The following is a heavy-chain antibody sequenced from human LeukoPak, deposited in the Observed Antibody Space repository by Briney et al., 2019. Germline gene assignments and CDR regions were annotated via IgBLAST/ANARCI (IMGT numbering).Heavy chain of an antibody. J-gene: IGHJ4*02. CDR2: VYTSGST. V-gene: IGHV4-4*09. CDR3: AKSYFDYSTYYSYYFNL. CDR1: GGSISGGY. Sequence: SETLSLTCTVSGGSISGGYWRWIRQPPGGGLELIGYVYTSGSTNYNQSLKSRVTISVDTSKSQFALKLSSVTAADTAVYYCAKSYFDYSTYYSYYFNLWGQGALVTVSS. D-gene: IGHD4-11*01.